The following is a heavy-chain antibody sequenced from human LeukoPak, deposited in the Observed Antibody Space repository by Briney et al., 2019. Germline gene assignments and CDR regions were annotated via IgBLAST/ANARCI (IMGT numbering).Heavy chain of an antibody. J-gene: IGHJ4*02. CDR3: ARLIRRYCTNGVCSEGFDY. D-gene: IGHD2-8*01. CDR2: ISNDGRRT. Sequence: GTLRLSCAASGFTFSDYVIHWVRQAPGKGLEWVAVISNDGRRTYYADSLKGRFTISRDNSKNTVYLQVSSLRAEDTAVYYCARLIRRYCTNGVCSEGFDYWGQGTLVTVSS. V-gene: IGHV3-30*04. CDR1: GFTFSDYV.